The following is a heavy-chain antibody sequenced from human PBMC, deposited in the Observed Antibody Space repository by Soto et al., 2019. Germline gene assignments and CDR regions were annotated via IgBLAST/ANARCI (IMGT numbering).Heavy chain of an antibody. CDR2: IYYSGST. CDR1: GGSISSSSYY. V-gene: IGHV4-39*01. J-gene: IGHJ6*03. Sequence: SETLSLTCTVSGGSISSSSYYWGWIRQPPGKGLEWIGSIYYSGSTYYNPSLKSRVTISVDTSKNQFSLKLSSVTAADTAVYYCARHVMSLRFLEWRSHMDVWGKGTTVTVSS. D-gene: IGHD3-3*01. CDR3: ARHVMSLRFLEWRSHMDV.